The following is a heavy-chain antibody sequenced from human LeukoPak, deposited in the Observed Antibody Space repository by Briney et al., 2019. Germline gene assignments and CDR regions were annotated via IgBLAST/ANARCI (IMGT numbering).Heavy chain of an antibody. J-gene: IGHJ4*02. CDR3: AKDSTASIAVAEYYFDY. D-gene: IGHD6-19*01. Sequence: HPGGSLRLSCAASGFTFSSYAMSWVRQAPGKGLEWVSAISGSGGSTYYADSVKGRFTISRDNAKNSLYLQMNSLRAEDTALYYCAKDSTASIAVAEYYFDYWGQGTLVTVSS. V-gene: IGHV3-23*01. CDR2: ISGSGGST. CDR1: GFTFSSYA.